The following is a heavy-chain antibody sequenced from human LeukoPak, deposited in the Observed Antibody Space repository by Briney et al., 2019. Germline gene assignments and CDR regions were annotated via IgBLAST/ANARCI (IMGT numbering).Heavy chain of an antibody. CDR2: VSSSSSTI. D-gene: IGHD6-13*01. CDR1: GFTFSSYS. CDR3: AMGIAAAVIDY. Sequence: GSLRLSCAASGFTFSSYSMNWVRQAPGKGLEWVSYVSSSSSTIYYADSVKGRFTISRDNAKNSLYLQMNSLRAEDTAVYYCAMGIAAAVIDYWGQGTLVTVSS. V-gene: IGHV3-48*01. J-gene: IGHJ4*02.